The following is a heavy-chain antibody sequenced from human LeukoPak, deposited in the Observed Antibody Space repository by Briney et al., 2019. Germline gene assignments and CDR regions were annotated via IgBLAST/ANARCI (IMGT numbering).Heavy chain of an antibody. CDR2: IYTGGNT. CDR1: GFTVDSNY. J-gene: IGHJ4*02. V-gene: IGHV3-53*01. CDR3: ARGDDSGYYDYFDY. D-gene: IGHD3-22*01. Sequence: PGGSLRLSCAASGFTVDSNYLSWVRQAPGKGLEWVSTIYTGGNTYYAASVKSRFTISRDFSKNTVFLHMNSLRAKDTAMYYCARGDDSGYYDYFDYWGQGALVTVSS.